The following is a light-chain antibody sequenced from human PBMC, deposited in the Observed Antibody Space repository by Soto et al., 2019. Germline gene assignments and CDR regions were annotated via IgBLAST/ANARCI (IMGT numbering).Light chain of an antibody. Sequence: ALEQTTSALSLSTGETGEVCCSASQSISNSLAWYQQTPGQAPRLIINDAFNRATGIPARFSGRGSGTDFTLTISSLEPEDFAVYYGQQRYNWPLFTDGPGTKVEI. V-gene: IGKV3-11*01. CDR3: QQRYNWPLFT. CDR1: QSISNS. J-gene: IGKJ3*01. CDR2: DAF.